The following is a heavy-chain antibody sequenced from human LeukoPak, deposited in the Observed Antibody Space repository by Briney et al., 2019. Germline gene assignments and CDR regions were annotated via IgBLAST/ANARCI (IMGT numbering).Heavy chain of an antibody. J-gene: IGHJ4*02. CDR3: ARDGSTDYYDSSGYYSPIY. CDR1: GYTFTGYY. D-gene: IGHD3-22*01. Sequence: SVKVSCKASGYTFTGYYMHWVRQAPGQGLEWMGGIIPIFGTANYAQKFQGRVTITADESTSTAYMELSSLRSEDTAVYYCARDGSTDYYDSSGYYSPIYWGQGTLVTVSS. V-gene: IGHV1-69*13. CDR2: IIPIFGTA.